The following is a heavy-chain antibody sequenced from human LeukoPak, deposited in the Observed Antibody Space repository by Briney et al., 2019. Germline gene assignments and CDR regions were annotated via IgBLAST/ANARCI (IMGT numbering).Heavy chain of an antibody. Sequence: PGGSLRLPCAASGFTFSTYWLHWVRQAPGKGLVWVSHINSDGRNTTYADSVTGRFTISRDNAKNTLYLQMNSLRAEDTAVYYCARVLAQQQGYWGQRTLVTVSS. CDR2: INSDGRNT. CDR3: ARVLAQQQGY. CDR1: GFTFSTYW. J-gene: IGHJ4*02. V-gene: IGHV3-74*01. D-gene: IGHD6-13*01.